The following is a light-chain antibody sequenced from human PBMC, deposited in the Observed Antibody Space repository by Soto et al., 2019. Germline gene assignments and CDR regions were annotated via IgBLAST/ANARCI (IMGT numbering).Light chain of an antibody. V-gene: IGLV2-14*03. J-gene: IGLJ2*01. CDR1: STDVGDFNY. Sequence: QSALTQPASVSGSPGRSVTISCTGTSTDVGDFNYVSWYQHLPGRAPKLIIYDVTNRPPGIPYRFSASKSGRTASLTISGLHAEYYSDYYCRSYSSSTTHVVFGGGTKLTVL. CDR3: RSYSSSTTHVV. CDR2: DVT.